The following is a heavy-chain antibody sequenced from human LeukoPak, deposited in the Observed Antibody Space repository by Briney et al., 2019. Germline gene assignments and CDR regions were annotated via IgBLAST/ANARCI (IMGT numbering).Heavy chain of an antibody. Sequence: GGSLRLSCAASKFTFSSYSMNWVRQAPGKGLEWVSAISGSGGSTYYADSVKGRFTISRDNPKNTLYLQMNSLRAEDTAVYYCAKDRIAVAGNGGYYFDYWGQGTLVTVSS. D-gene: IGHD6-19*01. J-gene: IGHJ4*02. CDR2: ISGSGGST. CDR1: KFTFSSYS. V-gene: IGHV3-23*01. CDR3: AKDRIAVAGNGGYYFDY.